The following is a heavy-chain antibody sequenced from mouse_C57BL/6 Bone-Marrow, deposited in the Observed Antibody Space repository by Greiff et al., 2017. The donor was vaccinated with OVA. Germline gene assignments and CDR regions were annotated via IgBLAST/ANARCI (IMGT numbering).Heavy chain of an antibody. D-gene: IGHD1-1*01. CDR3: ARDRDYYGSSYG. V-gene: IGHV5-4*01. J-gene: IGHJ3*02. Sequence: EVKLVESGGGLVKPGGSLKLSCAASGFTFSSYAMSWVRQTPETRLEWVATISDGGSYTYYPDNVKGRFTISRDNAKNNLYLQMSHLKSEDTAMYYCARDRDYYGSSYGWGQGTLVTVSA. CDR1: GFTFSSYA. CDR2: ISDGGSYT.